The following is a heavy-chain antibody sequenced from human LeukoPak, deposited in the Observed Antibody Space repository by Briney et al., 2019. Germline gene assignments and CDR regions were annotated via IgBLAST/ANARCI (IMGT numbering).Heavy chain of an antibody. Sequence: ASVKVSCKASGYSFINYGFNWVRQAPGQGLEWMGWISTYNGNTLYAQKFQGRVTMTTDTSTSTAYMELRSLRYDDTAVYYCARIGCSSTSCYGNSVDPRGQGTLVTVSS. CDR1: GYSFINYG. J-gene: IGHJ5*02. V-gene: IGHV1-18*01. CDR2: ISTYNGNT. D-gene: IGHD2-2*01. CDR3: ARIGCSSTSCYGNSVDP.